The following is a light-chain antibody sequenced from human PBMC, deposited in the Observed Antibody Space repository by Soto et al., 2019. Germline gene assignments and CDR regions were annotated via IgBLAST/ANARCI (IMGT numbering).Light chain of an antibody. CDR1: GSDVGGYDY. Sequence: QSVLTQPASVSGSPGQSITISCTGTGSDVGGYDYVSWYQQYPGKAPKLVIYDVTNQPSGVSNRFSGSKSGNTAALIIFGLQAEDEADYYCCSYTSSGTYVFGTGTKVTVL. J-gene: IGLJ1*01. V-gene: IGLV2-14*03. CDR3: CSYTSSGTYV. CDR2: DVT.